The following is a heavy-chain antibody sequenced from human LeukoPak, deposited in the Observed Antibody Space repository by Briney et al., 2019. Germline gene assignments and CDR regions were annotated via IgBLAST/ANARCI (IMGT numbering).Heavy chain of an antibody. Sequence: ASVKVSCKASGYTFTSYDINWVRQATGQRLDWMGWMNPNSGHTGYAQKFQGRVTMTRNTSISTAYMELSSLRSEDTAVYYCARTYQLLFPWVISKFDPWGQGTLVTVSS. D-gene: IGHD2-2*01. CDR3: ARTYQLLFPWVISKFDP. CDR2: MNPNSGHT. J-gene: IGHJ5*02. CDR1: GYTFTSYD. V-gene: IGHV1-8*01.